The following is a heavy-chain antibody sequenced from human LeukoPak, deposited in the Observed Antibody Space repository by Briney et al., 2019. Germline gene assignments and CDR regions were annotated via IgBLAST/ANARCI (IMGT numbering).Heavy chain of an antibody. J-gene: IGHJ5*02. Sequence: SETLSLTCTVSGGSISSDSYYWGWIRQPPGKGLEWIGSIYYSGSTYYNPSLKSRVTISVDTSKNQFSLKLSSVTAADTAVYYCAREYSSSSNWFDPWGQGTLVTVSS. CDR1: GGSISSDSYY. CDR2: IYYSGST. D-gene: IGHD6-6*01. V-gene: IGHV4-39*02. CDR3: AREYSSSSNWFDP.